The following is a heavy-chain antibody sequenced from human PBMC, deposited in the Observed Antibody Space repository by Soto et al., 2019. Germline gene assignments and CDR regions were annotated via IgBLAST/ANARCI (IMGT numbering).Heavy chain of an antibody. Sequence: PGGSLRLSCAASGFTFDDYAMHWVRQAPGKGLEWVSGISWNSGSIGYADSVKGRFTISRDNAKNSLYLQMNSLRAEDTALYYCAKDISPKGRDFDYRGQGTLVTVSS. J-gene: IGHJ4*02. D-gene: IGHD2-15*01. CDR3: AKDISPKGRDFDY. CDR2: ISWNSGSI. CDR1: GFTFDDYA. V-gene: IGHV3-9*01.